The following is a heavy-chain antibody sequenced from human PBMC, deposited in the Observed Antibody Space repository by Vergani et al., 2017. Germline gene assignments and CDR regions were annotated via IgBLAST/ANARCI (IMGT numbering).Heavy chain of an antibody. CDR1: GFTFSSYA. J-gene: IGHJ5*02. CDR2: ISGSGGST. V-gene: IGHV3-23*01. D-gene: IGHD3-10*01. Sequence: EVQLLESGGGLVQPGGSLRLSCAASGFTFSSYAMSWVRQAPGKGLEWVSAISGSGGSTYYADSVKGRFTISRDNSKNTLYLQMNSLRAEDKAVYYCAKQGRGFGEPQSDPWGQGTLVTVSS. CDR3: AKQGRGFGEPQSDP.